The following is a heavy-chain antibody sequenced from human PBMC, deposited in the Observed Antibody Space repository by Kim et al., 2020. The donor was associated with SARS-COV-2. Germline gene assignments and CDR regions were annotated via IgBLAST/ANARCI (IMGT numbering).Heavy chain of an antibody. CDR1: GFIFITYS. V-gene: IGHV3-23*01. Sequence: GGSLRLSCTVSGFIFITYSMTWVRQAPGKGLEWVSVIGADGSVAHYEDSVRGRFTISRDNSKNTVYLQMNSLRAEDTAIFYCAKHVQLVVESVDYWGQG. J-gene: IGHJ4*02. CDR2: IGADGSVA. D-gene: IGHD2-21*01. CDR3: AKHVQLVVESVDY.